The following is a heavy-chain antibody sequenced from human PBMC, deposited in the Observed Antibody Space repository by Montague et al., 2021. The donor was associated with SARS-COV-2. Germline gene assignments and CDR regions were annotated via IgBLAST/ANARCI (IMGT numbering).Heavy chain of an antibody. CDR1: GDSIRNSEYS. J-gene: IGHJ4*02. D-gene: IGHD1-14*01. V-gene: IGHV4-39*01. CDR2: IYDGGST. CDR3: ATRTRYPQNDFGF. Sequence: SETLSLICTVSGDSIRNSEYSWGWVRQPPGNGLEWIGNIYDGGSTFYNPSLKSRVTIFVDTSKNQFSLKLSSVTAADTAVYYCATRTRYPQNDFGFWGQGTLVTVSS.